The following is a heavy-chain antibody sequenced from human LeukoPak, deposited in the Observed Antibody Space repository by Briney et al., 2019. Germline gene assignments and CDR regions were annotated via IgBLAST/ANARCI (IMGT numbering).Heavy chain of an antibody. CDR3: ARANDSPVDYYYDGMDV. CDR2: IIPIFGTA. V-gene: IGHV1-69*05. CDR1: GGTFSSYA. D-gene: IGHD1-1*01. J-gene: IGHJ6*02. Sequence: GASVKVSCKASGGTFSSYAISWVRQAPGQGLEWMGGIIPIFGTANYAQKLQGRVTTTTDESTSTAYMELSSLRCEDTAVYYCARANDSPVDYYYDGMDVWGQGTTVTVSS.